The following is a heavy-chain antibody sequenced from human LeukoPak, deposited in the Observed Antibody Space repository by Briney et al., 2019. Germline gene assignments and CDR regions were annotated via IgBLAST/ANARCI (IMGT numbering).Heavy chain of an antibody. CDR1: GYTFTSNY. CDR2: ISPSGGST. Sequence: GASVKVSCKAFGYTFTSNYMHWVRQAPGQGPEWMGVISPSGGSTTYAQKFRGRVTLTRDMSTSTDYLELSSLRSEDTAVYYCARDNSVRDEAWWCNPWGQGTLVTVSS. V-gene: IGHV1-46*01. D-gene: IGHD5-24*01. J-gene: IGHJ5*02. CDR3: ARDNSVRDEAWWCNP.